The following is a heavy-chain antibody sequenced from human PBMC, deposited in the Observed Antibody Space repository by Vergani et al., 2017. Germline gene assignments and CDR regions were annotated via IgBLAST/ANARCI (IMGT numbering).Heavy chain of an antibody. CDR3: ATKSCGTPGCQIGYFRE. V-gene: IGHV3-30*03. CDR1: GFTSSYYS. D-gene: IGHD1-1*01. Sequence: QVHLVESGGGVVQPGRSLRLSCVVSGFTSSYYSMHWVRQAPGKGLEWVAVISYDGTQKYYADSVKGRFTISRDNSKSTLYLQMNSLRTEDTAVYYCATKSCGTPGCQIGYFREWGQGTQVTVSS. CDR2: ISYDGTQK. J-gene: IGHJ1*01.